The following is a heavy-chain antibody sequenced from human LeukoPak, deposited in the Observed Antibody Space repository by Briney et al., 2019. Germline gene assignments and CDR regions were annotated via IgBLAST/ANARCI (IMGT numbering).Heavy chain of an antibody. CDR3: ARVFGAFYYYYMDV. V-gene: IGHV3-11*01. J-gene: IGHJ6*03. CDR1: GFTFSDYY. D-gene: IGHD1-26*01. CDR2: ISSSGSTI. Sequence: GGSLRLSCAASGFTFSDYYMSWIRQAPGKGLEWVSYISSSGSTIYYADSVKGRFTISRDNAKNSLYLQMNSLRAEDTAVYYCARVFGAFYYYYMDVWGKGTTVTVSS.